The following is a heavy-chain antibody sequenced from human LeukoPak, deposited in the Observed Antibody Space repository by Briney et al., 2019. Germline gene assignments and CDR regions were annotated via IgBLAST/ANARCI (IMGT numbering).Heavy chain of an antibody. J-gene: IGHJ4*02. V-gene: IGHV1-18*01. Sequence: ASVKVSCKASGYTFTSYGISWVRQAPGQGLEWMGWISAYNGNTNYAQKLQGRVTLTTDTSTSTAYMELSSLRSDDTAVYYCARTRNYYGSGSYIDYWGQGTLVTVSS. CDR1: GYTFTSYG. CDR2: ISAYNGNT. D-gene: IGHD3-10*01. CDR3: ARTRNYYGSGSYIDY.